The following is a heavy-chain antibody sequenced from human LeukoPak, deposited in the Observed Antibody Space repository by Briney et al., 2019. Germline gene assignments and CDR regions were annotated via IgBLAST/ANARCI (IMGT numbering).Heavy chain of an antibody. D-gene: IGHD5-12*01. Sequence: GGSLRLSCAASGFTFSSYAMHWVRQAPGKGLEYVSAISSNGGSTYYANSVKGRFTISRDNSKNTLYLQMGSLRAEDMAVYYCARAGVNGYDFPVDYWGLGTLVTVSS. J-gene: IGHJ4*02. CDR2: ISSNGGST. V-gene: IGHV3-64*01. CDR1: GFTFSSYA. CDR3: ARAGVNGYDFPVDY.